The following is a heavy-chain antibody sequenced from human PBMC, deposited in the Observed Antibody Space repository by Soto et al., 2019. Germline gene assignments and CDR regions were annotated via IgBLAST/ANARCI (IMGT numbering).Heavy chain of an antibody. V-gene: IGHV4-59*01. CDR3: ATQLLWFGELAVGGWFDP. CDR2: IYYSGST. Sequence: SETLCLTCSVSGGSIGGYDGSWIRQPPGKGLEWIGYIYYSGSTNYNPSLKSRVTISVDTSKNQFSLKLSSVTAADTTVYYCATQLLWFGELAVGGWFDPWGQGTLVTVSS. D-gene: IGHD3-10*01. CDR1: GGSIGGYD. J-gene: IGHJ5*02.